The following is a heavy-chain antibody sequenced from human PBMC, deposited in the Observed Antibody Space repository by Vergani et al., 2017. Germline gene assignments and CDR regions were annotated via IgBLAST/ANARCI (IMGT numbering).Heavy chain of an antibody. CDR1: GFTFNHYA. D-gene: IGHD5-12*01. V-gene: IGHV3-23*01. CDR3: AKANPRNSGYDYLYYYHAMDV. CDR2: ISGSGGST. J-gene: IGHJ6*02. Sequence: EVQLLESGGDLVQPGGSLRLSCAASGFTFNHYAMNWVRQAPGKGLEWISGISGSGGSTYYAGSVKGRFTISRDSYKNTLYLQMNSLCAGDTAVYYCAKANPRNSGYDYLYYYHAMDVWGQGTTVTVSS.